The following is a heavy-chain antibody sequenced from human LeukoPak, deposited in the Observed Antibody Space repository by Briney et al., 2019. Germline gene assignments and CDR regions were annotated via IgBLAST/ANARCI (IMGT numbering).Heavy chain of an antibody. CDR1: GFTFSSYD. CDR3: ANWYYDILTGSGGSLDY. J-gene: IGHJ4*02. Sequence: GGALRLSCAASGFTFSSYDMTRVRQAPGRGLEWVSSIRPSGDNTYYGDSVKGRFTISRDNSKNTLYLQMNSLRAEDTAVYYCANWYYDILTGSGGSLDYWGQGTLVTVSS. CDR2: IRPSGDNT. D-gene: IGHD3-9*01. V-gene: IGHV3-23*01.